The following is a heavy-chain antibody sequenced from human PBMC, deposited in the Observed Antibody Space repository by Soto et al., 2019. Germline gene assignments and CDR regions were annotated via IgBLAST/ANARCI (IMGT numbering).Heavy chain of an antibody. D-gene: IGHD2-2*01. V-gene: IGHV3-33*08. CDR1: GFTFSSYG. Sequence: GGSLRLSCAASGFTFSSYGMHWVRQAPGKGLEWVAVIWYDGSNKYYADSVKGRFTISRDNSKNTLYLQMNSLRAEDTAVYYCARVAGEYQHYYYYYMDVWGKGTTVTVSS. J-gene: IGHJ6*03. CDR3: ARVAGEYQHYYYYYMDV. CDR2: IWYDGSNK.